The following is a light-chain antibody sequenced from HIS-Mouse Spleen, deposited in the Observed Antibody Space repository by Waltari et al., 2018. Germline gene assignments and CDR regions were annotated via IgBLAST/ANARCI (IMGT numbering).Light chain of an antibody. CDR1: ALPKKY. J-gene: IGLJ2*01. CDR2: EDR. V-gene: IGLV3-10*01. Sequence: SYELTQPPSVSVSPGQTARITCSGDALPKKYAYWYQQKSGQAPVLGIYEDRNRPSGIPERFAGSSSGTMATLTISGAQVEDEADYYCYSTDSSGNHRVFGGGTKLTVL. CDR3: YSTDSSGNHRV.